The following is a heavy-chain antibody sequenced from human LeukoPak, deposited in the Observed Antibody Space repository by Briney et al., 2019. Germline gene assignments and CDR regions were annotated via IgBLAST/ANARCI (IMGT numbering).Heavy chain of an antibody. CDR2: IYTSGST. CDR3: ARDPTATFAFDI. J-gene: IGHJ3*02. V-gene: IGHV4-4*07. CDR1: GGSISSYY. D-gene: IGHD1-26*01. Sequence: SETLSLTCTVSGGSISSYYWNSIRQPAGKGLDWIGRIYTSGSTNYNPSLKSRVTMSVDTSKNQFSLNLSSVTAADTAVYYCARDPTATFAFDIWGQGTMVTVSS.